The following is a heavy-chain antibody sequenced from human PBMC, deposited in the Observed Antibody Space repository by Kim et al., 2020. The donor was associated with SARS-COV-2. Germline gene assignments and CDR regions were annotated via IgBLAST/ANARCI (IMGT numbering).Heavy chain of an antibody. D-gene: IGHD5-12*01. CDR2: IKSKTDGGTT. Sequence: GGSLRLSCAASGFTFSNAWMSWVRQAPGKGLEWVGRIKSKTDGGTTDYAAPVKGRFTISRDDSKNTLYLQMNSLKTEDTAVYYCTTQFFVILWGYEFPYWGQGTLVTVSS. V-gene: IGHV3-15*01. CDR1: GFTFSNAW. J-gene: IGHJ4*02. CDR3: TTQFFVILWGYEFPY.